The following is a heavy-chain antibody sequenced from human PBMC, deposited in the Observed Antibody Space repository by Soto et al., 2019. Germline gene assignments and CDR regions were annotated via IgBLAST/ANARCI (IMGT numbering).Heavy chain of an antibody. CDR2: ISGYNANT. Sequence: QVQLVQSGAEVKKPGASVKVSCKASGYSFTRYGISWVRQAPGQGLEWMGWISGYNANTNYPENLQGRVTMTTDTTTSTAYMEVRNLISDDTGVYHCARMGDVPYYFYGLDAWGQGTTVTVSS. CDR3: ARMGDVPYYFYGLDA. J-gene: IGHJ6*02. V-gene: IGHV1-18*01. CDR1: GYSFTRYG. D-gene: IGHD3-16*01.